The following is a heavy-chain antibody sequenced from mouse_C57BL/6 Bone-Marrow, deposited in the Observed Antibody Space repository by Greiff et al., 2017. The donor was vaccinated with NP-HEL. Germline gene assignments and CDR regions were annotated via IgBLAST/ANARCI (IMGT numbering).Heavy chain of an antibody. CDR3: ARQTVVAYYAMDY. D-gene: IGHD1-1*01. V-gene: IGHV5-12*01. CDR2: ISNGGGST. Sequence: EVKVVESGGGLVQPGGSLKLSCAASGFTFSDYYMYWVRQTPEKRLEWVAYISNGGGSTYYPDTVKGRFTISRDNAKNTLYLQMSRLKSEDTAMYYCARQTVVAYYAMDYWGQGTSVTVSS. J-gene: IGHJ4*01. CDR1: GFTFSDYY.